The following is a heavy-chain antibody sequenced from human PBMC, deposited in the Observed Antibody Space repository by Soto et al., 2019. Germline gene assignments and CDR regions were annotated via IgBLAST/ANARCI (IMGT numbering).Heavy chain of an antibody. Sequence: GGSLRLSCAASGFIFSSYGMHWVRQAPGKGLEWVAVISYDGSNKYYADSVKGRFTISRDNSKNTLYLQMNSLRAEDTAVYYCAKDKGFYGSGSYDPDYYYGMDVWGQGTTVTVSS. D-gene: IGHD3-10*01. CDR3: AKDKGFYGSGSYDPDYYYGMDV. J-gene: IGHJ6*02. CDR1: GFIFSSYG. CDR2: ISYDGSNK. V-gene: IGHV3-30*18.